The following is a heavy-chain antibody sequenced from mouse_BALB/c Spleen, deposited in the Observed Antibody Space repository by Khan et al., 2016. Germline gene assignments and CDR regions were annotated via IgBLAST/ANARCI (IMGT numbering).Heavy chain of an antibody. J-gene: IGHJ2*01. V-gene: IGHV7-3*02. CDR3: ARDTRLGRTDYFDY. CDR1: GFTFTDYY. Sequence: EVELVESGGGLVQPGGSLRLSCATSGFTFTDYYMSWVRQPPGKALEWLGFIRNKANGYTTEYSASEKGRFTISRDNSQSILYLQMNTLRAEDSATYYRARDTRLGRTDYFDYWGQGTTLTVSS. D-gene: IGHD4-1*01. CDR2: IRNKANGYTT.